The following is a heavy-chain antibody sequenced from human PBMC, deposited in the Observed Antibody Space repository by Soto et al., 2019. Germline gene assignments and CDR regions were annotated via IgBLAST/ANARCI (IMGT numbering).Heavy chain of an antibody. V-gene: IGHV3-30*03. CDR3: ARVYGGGDMGAFDI. D-gene: IGHD2-21*01. Sequence: GGSLRLSCAASGFTFSSYGMHWVRQAPGKGLEWVAVISYDGSNKYYADSVKGRFTISRDNSKNTLYLQMNSLRSEDTAVYYCARVYGGGDMGAFDIWGQGTMVT. CDR1: GFTFSSYG. J-gene: IGHJ3*02. CDR2: ISYDGSNK.